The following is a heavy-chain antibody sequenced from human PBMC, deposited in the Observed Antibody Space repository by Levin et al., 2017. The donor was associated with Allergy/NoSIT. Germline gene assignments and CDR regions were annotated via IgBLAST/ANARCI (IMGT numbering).Heavy chain of an antibody. CDR3: AKKQGGTTGFSFDV. Sequence: GGSLRLSCAASGFSFGDFAMAWVRQAPGKGLEWVSVITGTGGNSYYGDSVKGRFTVSRDNSKNTLYLELNSLRAEDTAIYYCAKKQGGTTGFSFDVWGQGNPGHRLL. CDR1: GFSFGDFA. V-gene: IGHV3-23*01. CDR2: ITGTGGNS. J-gene: IGHJ4*01. D-gene: IGHD1-14*01.